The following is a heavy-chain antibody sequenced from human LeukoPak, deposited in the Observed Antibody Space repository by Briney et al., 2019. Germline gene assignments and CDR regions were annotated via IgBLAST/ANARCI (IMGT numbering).Heavy chain of an antibody. Sequence: PGGSLRLSCAASGFTVSSLAMHWVRQAPGKGLEWVSSISSSSSYIYYADSVKGRFTISRDNAKNSLYLQMNSLRAEDTAVYYCARGRVYDYVWGSLDYWGQGTLVTVSS. CDR2: ISSSSSYI. CDR1: GFTVSSLA. D-gene: IGHD3-16*01. CDR3: ARGRVYDYVWGSLDY. J-gene: IGHJ4*02. V-gene: IGHV3-21*01.